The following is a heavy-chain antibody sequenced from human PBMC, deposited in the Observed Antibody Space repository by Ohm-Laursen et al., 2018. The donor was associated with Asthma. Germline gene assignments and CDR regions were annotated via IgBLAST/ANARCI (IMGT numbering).Heavy chain of an antibody. CDR1: GYTLTELS. CDR3: ATVRRAILFGAPYFDY. CDR2: FDPEDGET. J-gene: IGHJ4*02. V-gene: IGHV1-24*01. D-gene: IGHD3-10*02. Sequence: ASVKVSCKVSGYTLTELSMHWVRQAPGKGLEWMGGFDPEDGETIYAQKFQGRVTMTEGTSTDTAYMELSSLRSEDTAVYYCATVRRAILFGAPYFDYWGQGTLVTVSS.